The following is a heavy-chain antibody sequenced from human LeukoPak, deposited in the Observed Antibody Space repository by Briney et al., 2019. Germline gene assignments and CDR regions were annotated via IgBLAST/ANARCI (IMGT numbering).Heavy chain of an antibody. J-gene: IGHJ4*02. CDR1: GFTFSSYS. CDR3: ARAVDCYDSSGYYRPYFDY. V-gene: IGHV3-21*01. D-gene: IGHD3-22*01. CDR2: ISSSNSYL. Sequence: GGSLRLSCAASGFTFSSYSMNWVRQAPGKGLEWVSSISSSNSYLYYADSVKGRFTLSRDNAKNSLYLQMNSLRAEDTAVYYCARAVDCYDSSGYYRPYFDYWGQGTLVTVSS.